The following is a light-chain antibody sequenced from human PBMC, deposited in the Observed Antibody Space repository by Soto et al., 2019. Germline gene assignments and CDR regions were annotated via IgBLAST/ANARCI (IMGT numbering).Light chain of an antibody. J-gene: IGKJ1*01. CDR1: QSIGNY. Sequence: DIQMTQSPSSLSASIGDRVIITFPASQSIGNYVHWYHQKAGKAPNLLIYGVSNLQSGVPSRFSGSGSGTEFTLTISSLQPDDFATYYCQHYNSYSEAFGQGTKVDIK. V-gene: IGKV1-16*01. CDR2: GVS. CDR3: QHYNSYSEA.